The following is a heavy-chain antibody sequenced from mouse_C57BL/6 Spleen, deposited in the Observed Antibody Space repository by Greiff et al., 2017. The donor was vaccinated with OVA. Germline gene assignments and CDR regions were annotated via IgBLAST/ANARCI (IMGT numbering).Heavy chain of an antibody. Sequence: VQVVESGAELARPGASVKLSCKASGYTFTSYGISWVKQRTGQGLEWIGEIYPRSGNTYYNEKFKGKATLTADKSSSTAYMELRSLTSEDSAVYFCARTYYDGSTPWYFDVWGTGTTVTVSS. CDR3: ARTYYDGSTPWYFDV. D-gene: IGHD1-1*01. V-gene: IGHV1-81*01. CDR1: GYTFTSYG. CDR2: IYPRSGNT. J-gene: IGHJ1*03.